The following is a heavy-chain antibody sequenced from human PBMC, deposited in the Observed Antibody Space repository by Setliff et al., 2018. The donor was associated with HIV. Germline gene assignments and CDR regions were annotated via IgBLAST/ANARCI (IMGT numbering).Heavy chain of an antibody. Sequence: ASVKVSCKASGDTFNNCAVTWVRQAPGQGLEWMGWINAGNGNTKYSQKFQGRVTITRDTSASTAYMELSSLRSEDTAVYYCARAGDCSSTSCYPFDYWGQGTLVTVSS. V-gene: IGHV1-3*01. CDR2: INAGNGNT. J-gene: IGHJ4*02. CDR3: ARAGDCSSTSCYPFDY. CDR1: GDTFNNCA. D-gene: IGHD2-2*01.